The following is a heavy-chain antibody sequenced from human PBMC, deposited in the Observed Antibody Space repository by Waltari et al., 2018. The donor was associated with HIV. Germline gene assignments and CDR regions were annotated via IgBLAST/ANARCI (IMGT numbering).Heavy chain of an antibody. V-gene: IGHV3-53*01. J-gene: IGHJ4*02. CDR1: GFSVSSNY. CDR3: ARGFGCGGDCYYFDY. CDR2: IYSGGST. Sequence: EVQLVESGGGLIQPGGSLRLSCAASGFSVSSNYLSWVRQDPGKGVECVSVIYSGGSTYYADSVKGVFTISRDNSKNTLYLQMNSLRAEDTAVYYCARGFGCGGDCYYFDYWGQGTLVTVS. D-gene: IGHD2-21*02.